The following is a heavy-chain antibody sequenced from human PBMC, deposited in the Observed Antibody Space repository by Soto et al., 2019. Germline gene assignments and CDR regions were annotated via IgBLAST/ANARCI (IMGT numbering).Heavy chain of an antibody. CDR3: ARADRQYCSVSTCYIFDY. V-gene: IGHV4-39*01. J-gene: IGHJ4*02. D-gene: IGHD2-2*02. CDR1: GGSISSSSYY. CDR2: IYYSGST. Sequence: TSETLSLTCTVSGGSISSSSYYWGWIRQPPGKGLEWIGSIYYSGSTYYNPSLKSRVTISVDTSKNQFSLKLSSVTAADTAVYYCARADRQYCSVSTCYIFDYWGQGTQVTVSS.